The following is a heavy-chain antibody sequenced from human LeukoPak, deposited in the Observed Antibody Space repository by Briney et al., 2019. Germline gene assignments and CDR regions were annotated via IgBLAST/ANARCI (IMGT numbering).Heavy chain of an antibody. J-gene: IGHJ4*02. CDR3: ARDGGVAGLFDY. D-gene: IGHD6-19*01. CDR1: GFTVSSNY. CDR2: IDQDGSEK. Sequence: PGGSLRLSCAASGFTVSSNYMSWVRQAPGKGLERVAKIDQDGSEKYYVDSVKGRFTISRDNGKNSLYLRMKSLRAEDTAVYYCARDGGVAGLFDYWGQGTLVTVSS. V-gene: IGHV3-7*01.